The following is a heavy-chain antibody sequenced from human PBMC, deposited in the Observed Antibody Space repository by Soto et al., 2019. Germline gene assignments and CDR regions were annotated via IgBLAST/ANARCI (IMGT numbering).Heavy chain of an antibody. Sequence: EEQLLESGGGLIQPGGSLRLACAASGFTFSSYAMTWVRQAPGKGLEWVSSISFSDGGTYYADSVKGRLTISRDNSKNTLFLKMNSLRVEDTAFYYCVKDDRILGRRYFDLWGRGTLVPVSS. D-gene: IGHD2-15*01. CDR2: ISFSDGGT. CDR1: GFTFSSYA. V-gene: IGHV3-23*01. J-gene: IGHJ2*01. CDR3: VKDDRILGRRYFDL.